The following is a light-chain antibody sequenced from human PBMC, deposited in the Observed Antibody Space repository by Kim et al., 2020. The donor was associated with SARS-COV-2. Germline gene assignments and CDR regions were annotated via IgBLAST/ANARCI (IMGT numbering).Light chain of an antibody. CDR3: SSYTSSNIYV. CDR1: SSDVDTYSR. CDR2: EVN. J-gene: IGLJ1*01. V-gene: IGLV2-18*02. Sequence: QSVTISCTGTSSDVDTYSRVSWYQQSPGTAPRLLIYEVNDRPSGVPDRFSGSKSGNTASLTISGLQAGDEADYYCSSYTSSNIYVFGTGTKVTVL.